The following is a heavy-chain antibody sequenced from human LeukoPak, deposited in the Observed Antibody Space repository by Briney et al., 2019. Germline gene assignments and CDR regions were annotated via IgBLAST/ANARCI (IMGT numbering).Heavy chain of an antibody. CDR3: AKCLAAAGPFFDY. Sequence: GGSLRLSCAASGFTFSSYAMSWVRQAPGKGLEWVSAISGSGGSTYYADSVKGWFTISRDNSKNTLYQQMNSLRAEDTAVYYCAKCLAAAGPFFDYWGQGTLVTVSS. CDR2: ISGSGGST. V-gene: IGHV3-23*01. D-gene: IGHD6-13*01. CDR1: GFTFSSYA. J-gene: IGHJ4*02.